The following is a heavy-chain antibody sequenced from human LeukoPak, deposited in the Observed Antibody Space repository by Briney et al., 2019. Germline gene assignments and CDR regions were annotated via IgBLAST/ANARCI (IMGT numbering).Heavy chain of an antibody. CDR3: ARTTEDCNSASCYQYCFDP. J-gene: IGHJ5*02. CDR1: GGSISSYY. CDR2: IYTSGST. D-gene: IGHD2-2*01. Sequence: NPSETLSLTCTVSGGSISSYYWSWIRQPAGKGLGWIGRIYTSGSTNYNPSLKSRVTMSVDTSKNQFSLKLSSVTAADTAVYYCARTTEDCNSASCYQYCFDPWGQGTLVTVSS. V-gene: IGHV4-4*07.